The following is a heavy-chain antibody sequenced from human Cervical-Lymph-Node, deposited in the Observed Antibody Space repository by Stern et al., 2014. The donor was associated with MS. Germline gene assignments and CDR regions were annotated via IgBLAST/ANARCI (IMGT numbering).Heavy chain of an antibody. CDR1: GFTFTSHA. V-gene: IGHV1-3*01. CDR2: INAATGNT. J-gene: IGHJ3*02. CDR3: ARDQTSGSWFKESNDAFDI. Sequence: QVQLVQSGAGVKRPGASVKVSCKASGFTFTSHAIHWVRQAPGQSLEWIGWINAATGNTKYSQKVQGRVTFTRDTTATTVYMEVSSLSSEDTAVYYCARDQTSGSWFKESNDAFDIWGQGAMVTVSS. D-gene: IGHD3-10*01.